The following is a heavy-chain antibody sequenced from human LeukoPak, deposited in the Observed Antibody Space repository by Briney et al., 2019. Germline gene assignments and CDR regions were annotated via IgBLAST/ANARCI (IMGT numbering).Heavy chain of an antibody. CDR1: GGSISSGSYY. V-gene: IGHV4-61*02. CDR2: IYTSGST. J-gene: IGHJ5*02. CDR3: ARAGYYGSGSFWFDP. Sequence: SETLSLTCTVSGGSISSGSYYWSWIRQPAGKGLEWIGRIYTSGSTNYNPSLKSRVTISVDTSKNQFSLKLSSVTAADTAVYYCARAGYYGSGSFWFDPWGQGTLVTVSS. D-gene: IGHD3-10*01.